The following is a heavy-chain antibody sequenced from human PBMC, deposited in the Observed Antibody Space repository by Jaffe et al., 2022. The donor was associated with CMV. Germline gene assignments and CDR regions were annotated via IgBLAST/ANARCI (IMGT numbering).Heavy chain of an antibody. D-gene: IGHD3-3*01. V-gene: IGHV4-39*01. CDR1: GGSISSSSYY. CDR3: ATCLDFWSGLNPFDP. J-gene: IGHJ5*02. CDR2: IYYSGST. Sequence: QLQLQESGPGLVKPSETLSLTCTVSGGSISSSSYYWGWIRQPPGKGLEWIGSIYYSGSTYYNPSLKSRVTISVDTSKNQFSLKLSSVTAADTAVYYCATCLDFWSGLNPFDPWGQGTLVTVSS.